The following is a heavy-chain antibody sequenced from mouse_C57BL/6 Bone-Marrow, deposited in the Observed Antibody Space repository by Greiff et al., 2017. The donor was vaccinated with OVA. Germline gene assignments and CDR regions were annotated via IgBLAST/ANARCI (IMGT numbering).Heavy chain of an antibody. V-gene: IGHV1-53*01. CDR1: GYTFTSYW. D-gene: IGHD2-4*01. CDR2: INPSNGGT. J-gene: IGHJ3*01. Sequence: QVQLQQSGAELARPGASVKLSCKASGYTFTSYWMHWVKQRPGQGLEWIGNINPSNGGTNYNEKFKSKATLTVDKTSSTAYMQLSSLTSEDSAVYYCARLGDYGFAYWGQGTLVTVSA. CDR3: ARLGDYGFAY.